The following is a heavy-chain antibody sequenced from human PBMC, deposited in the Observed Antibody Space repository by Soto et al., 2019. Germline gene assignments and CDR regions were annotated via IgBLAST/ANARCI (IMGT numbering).Heavy chain of an antibody. Sequence: GGSLRLSCAASGFTFSDYYMSWIRQAPGKGLEWVSYISSSGSTIYYADSVKGRFTISRDNAKNSLYLQMNSLRAEDTAVYYCARPPYCSGGSCYSYYYYMDVWGKGTTVTVSS. CDR2: ISSSGSTI. D-gene: IGHD2-15*01. CDR1: GFTFSDYY. V-gene: IGHV3-11*01. J-gene: IGHJ6*03. CDR3: ARPPYCSGGSCYSYYYYMDV.